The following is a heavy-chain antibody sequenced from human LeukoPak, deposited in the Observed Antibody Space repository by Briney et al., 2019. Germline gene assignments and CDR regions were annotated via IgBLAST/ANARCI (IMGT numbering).Heavy chain of an antibody. V-gene: IGHV4-59*08. CDR1: GGSISSYY. J-gene: IGHJ2*01. D-gene: IGHD6-6*01. Sequence: PSETLSLNCTVPGGSISSYYWSWIRQPPGEGLEWIGYIYYSGSTNYNPSLKSRVTISVDTSKNQFSLKLSSVTAADTAVYYCARVEYSSSSSWYFDLWGRGTLVTVSS. CDR3: ARVEYSSSSSWYFDL. CDR2: IYYSGST.